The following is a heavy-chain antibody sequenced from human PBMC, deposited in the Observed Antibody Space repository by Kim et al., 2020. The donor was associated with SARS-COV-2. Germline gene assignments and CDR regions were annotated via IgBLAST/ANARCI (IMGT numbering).Heavy chain of an antibody. V-gene: IGHV4-31*03. Sequence: SETLSLTCTVSDGSITSGGYYWTWIRQHPGKGLEWIGYIYYSGSSYYNPSLRSRLTISLDTSKNHFSLELRSVTAADTAIYYCAGETSSGSYRWFDPWGQGTLVTVSS. CDR1: DGSITSGGYY. CDR2: IYYSGSS. CDR3: AGETSSGSYRWFDP. J-gene: IGHJ5*02. D-gene: IGHD3-10*01.